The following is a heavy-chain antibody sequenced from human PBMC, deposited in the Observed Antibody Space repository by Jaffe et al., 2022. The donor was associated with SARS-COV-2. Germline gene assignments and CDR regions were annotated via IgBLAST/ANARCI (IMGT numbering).Heavy chain of an antibody. J-gene: IGHJ6*03. CDR2: ISYDGSNK. D-gene: IGHD3-10*01. Sequence: QVQLVESGGGVVQPGRSLRLSCAASGFTFSSYAMHWVRQAPGKGLEWVAVISYDGSNKYYADSVKGRFTISRDNSKNTLYLQMNSLRAEDTAVYYCARDAAYYGSGSYYNLMDVWGKGTTVTVSS. CDR1: GFTFSSYA. V-gene: IGHV3-30*04. CDR3: ARDAAYYGSGSYYNLMDV.